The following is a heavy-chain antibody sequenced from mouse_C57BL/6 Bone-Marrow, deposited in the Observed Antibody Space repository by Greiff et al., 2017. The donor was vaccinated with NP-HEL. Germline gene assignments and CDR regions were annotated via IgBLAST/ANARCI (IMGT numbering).Heavy chain of an antibody. CDR1: GYTFTSYG. Sequence: VQGVESGAELARPGASVKLSCKASGYTFTSYGISWVKQRTGQGLEWIGEIYPRSGNTYYNEKFKGKATLTADKSSSTAYMELRSLTSEDSAVYFCARGGSWDVAAYWGQGTLVTVSA. J-gene: IGHJ3*01. CDR3: ARGGSWDVAAY. V-gene: IGHV1-81*01. D-gene: IGHD1-1*02. CDR2: IYPRSGNT.